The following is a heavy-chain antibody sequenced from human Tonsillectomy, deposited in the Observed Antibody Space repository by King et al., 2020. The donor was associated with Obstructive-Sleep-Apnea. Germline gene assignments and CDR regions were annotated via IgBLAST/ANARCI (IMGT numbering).Heavy chain of an antibody. J-gene: IGHJ3*02. V-gene: IGHV3-23*04. Sequence: VQLVESGGGLVQPGGSLRLSCAASGFTFSSYAMSWVRQAPGKGLEWVSAFSGSGGSTYYADSVKGRFTISRDNSKNTLYLQMNSLRAEDTAVYYCAKDRALYYYDSSGDAFDIWGQGTMVTVSS. D-gene: IGHD3-22*01. CDR1: GFTFSSYA. CDR3: AKDRALYYYDSSGDAFDI. CDR2: FSGSGGST.